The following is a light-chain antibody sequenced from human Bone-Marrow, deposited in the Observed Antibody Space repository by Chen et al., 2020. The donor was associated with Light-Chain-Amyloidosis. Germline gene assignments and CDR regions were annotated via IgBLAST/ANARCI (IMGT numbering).Light chain of an antibody. Sequence: EIVMTQSPAILSVSPGERATLSCRASQDVGSDLGCYQQKAGQPPRLLMYRYTRATDVPARFSGSGSGTDFTLTISSLQSEDFAVYYCQQWGDWPLTFGGGTKVEIK. J-gene: IGKJ4*01. CDR1: QDVGSD. CDR2: RY. V-gene: IGKV3-15*01. CDR3: QQWGDWPLT.